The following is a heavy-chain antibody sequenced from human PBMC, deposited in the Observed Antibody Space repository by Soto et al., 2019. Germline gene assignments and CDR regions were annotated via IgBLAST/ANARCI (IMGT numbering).Heavy chain of an antibody. J-gene: IGHJ6*02. D-gene: IGHD1-7*01. V-gene: IGHV4-59*01. CDR2: IYYSGST. CDR3: AREGLTGTIGLYYYYGMDV. Sequence: SETLSLTCTVSGGSISSYYWSWIRQPPGKGLEWIGYIYYSGSTNYNPSLKSRVAISVDTSKNQFSLKLSSVTAADTAVYYCAREGLTGTIGLYYYYGMDVWGQGTTVTVSS. CDR1: GGSISSYY.